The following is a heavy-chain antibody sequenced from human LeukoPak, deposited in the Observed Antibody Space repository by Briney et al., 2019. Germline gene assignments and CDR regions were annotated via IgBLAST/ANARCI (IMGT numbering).Heavy chain of an antibody. Sequence: GGSLRLSCAASGFTFSSYGMHWVRQAPGKGLEWVAFIRYDGSKYYADSVKGRFTISGDNSKNTLYLQMNSLRAEDTAVYYCAKDHAKEAFDIWGQGTMVTVSS. V-gene: IGHV3-30*02. CDR1: GFTFSSYG. CDR3: AKDHAKEAFDI. J-gene: IGHJ3*02. CDR2: IRYDGSK.